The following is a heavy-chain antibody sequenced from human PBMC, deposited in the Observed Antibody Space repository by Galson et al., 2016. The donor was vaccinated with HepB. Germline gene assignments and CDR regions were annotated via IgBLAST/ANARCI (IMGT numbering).Heavy chain of an antibody. CDR3: ARRGINWGFFDY. V-gene: IGHV3-23*01. J-gene: IGHJ4*02. CDR1: GFTFNNHA. D-gene: IGHD7-27*01. CDR2: ISPSGDNT. Sequence: SLRLSCAASGFTFNNHAMNWVRQAPRKGLEWVSTISPSGDNTYYADPVKGRFTIARDLSKNTLYLQMNSLRADDTALYYCARRGINWGFFDYWGQGTLVTVSS.